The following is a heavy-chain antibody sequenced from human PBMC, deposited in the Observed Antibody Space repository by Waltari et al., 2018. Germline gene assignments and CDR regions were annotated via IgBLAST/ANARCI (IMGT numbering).Heavy chain of an antibody. CDR3: ARHGGQGSGSQSDY. Sequence: QVQLLESGPGLVKSSETLSLTCSVSNGSIKTNDWWSWVRRPPGKGLEWIAEVFHTGSSNYNPSLESRLTISVDTSKNHFALRLSSVTAADTAIYYCARHGGQGSGSQSDYWGQGKLVTVSS. CDR2: VFHTGSS. CDR1: NGSIKTNDW. D-gene: IGHD3-10*01. V-gene: IGHV4-4*02. J-gene: IGHJ4*02.